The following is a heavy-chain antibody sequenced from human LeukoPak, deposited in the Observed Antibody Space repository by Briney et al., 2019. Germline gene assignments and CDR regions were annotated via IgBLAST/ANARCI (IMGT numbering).Heavy chain of an antibody. J-gene: IGHJ4*02. Sequence: PGGSLRLSCAASGFTFRTYGMSWVRQAPGKGLVWVSRINSDGSNTNYADSVKGRFTISRDNAKNTLYLQMNSLRAEDTAVFYCARVRDISGHWGFLDYWGQGTLVTASS. CDR2: INSDGSNT. D-gene: IGHD6-19*01. CDR3: ARVRDISGHWGFLDY. V-gene: IGHV3-74*01. CDR1: GFTFRTYG.